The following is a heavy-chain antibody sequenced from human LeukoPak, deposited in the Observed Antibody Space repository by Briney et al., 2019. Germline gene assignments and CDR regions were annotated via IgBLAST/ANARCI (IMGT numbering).Heavy chain of an antibody. V-gene: IGHV1-18*01. J-gene: IGHJ4*02. CDR1: GYTFTSYG. Sequence: ASVEVSCKASGYTFTSYGISWVRQAPGQGLEWMGWISAYNGNTNYAQKLQGRVTMTTDTSTSTAYMELRSLRSDDTAVYYCARAGYSFHGDYLSNDYWGQGTLVTVSS. D-gene: IGHD4-17*01. CDR2: ISAYNGNT. CDR3: ARAGYSFHGDYLSNDY.